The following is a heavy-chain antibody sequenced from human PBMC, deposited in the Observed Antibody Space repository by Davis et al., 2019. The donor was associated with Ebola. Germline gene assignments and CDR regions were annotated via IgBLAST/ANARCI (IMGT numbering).Heavy chain of an antibody. CDR2: INHSGST. J-gene: IGHJ5*02. CDR1: GGSFSGYY. Sequence: MPSETLSLTCAVYGGSFSGYYWRWIRQPPGKVLEWIGEINHSGSTNYNPSLKSRVTISVDTSQNQFSLKLSSVTAADTAVYYCARGGVDSSSNWFDPWGQGTLVTVSS. D-gene: IGHD6-19*01. V-gene: IGHV4-34*01. CDR3: ARGGVDSSSNWFDP.